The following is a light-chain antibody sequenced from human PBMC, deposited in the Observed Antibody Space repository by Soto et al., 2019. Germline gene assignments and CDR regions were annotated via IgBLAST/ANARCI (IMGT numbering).Light chain of an antibody. V-gene: IGKV3-15*01. Sequence: EIVMTQSPATLSVSPGERATLSCRASQSVSSNLAWYQQKPGQAPRLLIYGSSTRATGIPARFSVSGSGTEFTLTISSLHSEDFAVYYCQQYDDWRTFGQGTKVEIK. CDR2: GSS. J-gene: IGKJ1*01. CDR3: QQYDDWRT. CDR1: QSVSSN.